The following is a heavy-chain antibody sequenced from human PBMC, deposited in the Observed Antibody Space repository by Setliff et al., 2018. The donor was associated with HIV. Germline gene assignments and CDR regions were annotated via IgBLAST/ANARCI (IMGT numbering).Heavy chain of an antibody. CDR2: IYYTGST. J-gene: IGHJ4*02. Sequence: SETLSLTCTVSGGSISYYYWNWIRQPPGKGLEWIGYIYYTGSTNYNPSLKSRVTISVDTSKNQFSLKLSSVTAADTAVYYCARSIYGSGSYPLDYWGQGILVTVSS. D-gene: IGHD3-10*01. CDR3: ARSIYGSGSYPLDY. V-gene: IGHV4-59*01. CDR1: GGSISYYY.